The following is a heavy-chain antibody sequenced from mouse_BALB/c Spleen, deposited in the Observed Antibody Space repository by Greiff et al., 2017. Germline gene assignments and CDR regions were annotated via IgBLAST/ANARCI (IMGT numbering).Heavy chain of an antibody. D-gene: IGHD1-1*01. J-gene: IGHJ4*01. V-gene: IGHV3-2*02. CDR3: APITTVVAREDYYAMDY. CDR1: GYSITSDYA. Sequence: DVKLVESGPGLVKPSQSLSLTCTVTGYSITSDYAWNWIRQFPGNKLEWMGYISYSGSTSYNPSLKSRISITRDTSKNQFFLQLNSVTTEDTATYYCAPITTVVAREDYYAMDYWGQGTSVTVSS. CDR2: ISYSGST.